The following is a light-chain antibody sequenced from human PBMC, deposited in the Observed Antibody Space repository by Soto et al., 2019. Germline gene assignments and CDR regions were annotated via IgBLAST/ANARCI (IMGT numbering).Light chain of an antibody. CDR1: QDVNIY. CDR2: GAS. CDR3: QQYGNWPLT. Sequence: EIVMTQSPATLSVSPGERATLSCRASQDVNIYLAWYQQKPGQAPRLLISGASTRATGIPARFSGSGSGTEFTLTISRLQSEDVAVYYCQQYGNWPLTFGGGTNVEIK. V-gene: IGKV3D-15*01. J-gene: IGKJ4*01.